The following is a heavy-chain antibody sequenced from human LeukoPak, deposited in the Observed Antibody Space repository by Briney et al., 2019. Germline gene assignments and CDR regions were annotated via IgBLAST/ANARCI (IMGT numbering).Heavy chain of an antibody. CDR2: IGTYGGDT. CDR3: ARDLWNFYDDSGYNRDFDS. V-gene: IGHV1-18*01. Sequence: ASVKVSCKATSRISWVRQAPGQGLEWMGWIGTYGGDTYYAQKFQGRITVTTDTSTSTVYMELRNLRSDNTAVYYCARDLWNFYDDSGYNRDFDSWGQGTLVTVSS. CDR1: TSR. D-gene: IGHD3-22*01. J-gene: IGHJ5*01.